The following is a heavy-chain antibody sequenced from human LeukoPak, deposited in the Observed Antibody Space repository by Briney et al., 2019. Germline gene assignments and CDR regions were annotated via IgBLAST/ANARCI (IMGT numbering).Heavy chain of an antibody. CDR3: ARDQSGSSWYDWFDP. CDR1: GGSISSSSYY. D-gene: IGHD6-13*01. CDR2: IYYSGST. Sequence: PSETLSLTCTVSGGSISSSSYYWGWIRQPPGKGLEWIGYIYYSGSTNYNPSLKSRVTISVDTSKNQFSLKLSSVTAADTAVYYCARDQSGSSWYDWFDPWGQGTLVTVSS. V-gene: IGHV4-61*01. J-gene: IGHJ5*02.